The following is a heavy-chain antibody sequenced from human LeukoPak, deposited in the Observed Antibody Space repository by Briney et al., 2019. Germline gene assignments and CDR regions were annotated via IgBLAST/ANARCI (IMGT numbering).Heavy chain of an antibody. CDR3: ARDPIWDCSSTSCSLGGGDYYYYMDV. D-gene: IGHD2-2*01. CDR1: GGTFSSYA. J-gene: IGHJ6*03. CDR2: LIPIFGTA. V-gene: IGHV1-69*05. Sequence: ASVKVSCKASGGTFSSYAISWVRQAPGQGLEWMGGLIPIFGTANYAQKFQGRVTITTDESTSTAYMELSSLRSEDTAVYYCARDPIWDCSSTSCSLGGGDYYYYMDVWGKGTTVTVSS.